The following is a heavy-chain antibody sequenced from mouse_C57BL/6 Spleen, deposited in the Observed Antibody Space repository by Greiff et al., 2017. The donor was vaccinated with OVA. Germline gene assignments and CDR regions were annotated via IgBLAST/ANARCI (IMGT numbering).Heavy chain of an antibody. CDR1: GYAFTSSW. D-gene: IGHD2-1*01. V-gene: IGHV1-53*01. CDR3: ATYGNPYAIDY. Sequence: QVQLQQPGTELVKPGASVKLSCKASGYAFTSSWMHWVKQRPGQGLEWIGNINPSNGGTNYNEKFKSKATLTVDKSSSTAYMQLSSLTSEDAAVYYCATYGNPYAIDYWGQGTTLTVSS. CDR2: INPSNGGT. J-gene: IGHJ2*01.